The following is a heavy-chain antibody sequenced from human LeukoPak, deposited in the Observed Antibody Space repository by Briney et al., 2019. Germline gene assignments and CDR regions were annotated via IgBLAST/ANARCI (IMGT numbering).Heavy chain of an antibody. D-gene: IGHD6-13*01. J-gene: IGHJ5*02. CDR2: IKQDGSEK. V-gene: IGHV3-7*01. CDR3: ARVGYSSSWAYWFDP. CDR1: GFTFSSYW. Sequence: GGSLRLSCAASGFTFSSYWMTWVRQAPGKGLEWVANIKQDGSEKYYVGSVKGRFTISRDNAKNSLYLQMNSLRAEDTAVYYCARVGYSSSWAYWFDPWGQGTLVTVSS.